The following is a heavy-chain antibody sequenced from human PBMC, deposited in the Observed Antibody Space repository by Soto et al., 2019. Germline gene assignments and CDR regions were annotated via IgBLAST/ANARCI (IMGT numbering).Heavy chain of an antibody. CDR1: GYTFTSYD. V-gene: IGHV1-8*01. J-gene: IGHJ5*02. D-gene: IGHD1-7*01. CDR2: MNPNSGNT. Sequence: ASVKVSCKASGYTFTSYDINWVRQATGQGLEWMGWMNPNSGNTGYAQKFQGRVTMTRNTSISTAYMELSSLRSEDTAVYYCARGPGPNWNWAYNWFDPWGQGTLVTVSS. CDR3: ARGPGPNWNWAYNWFDP.